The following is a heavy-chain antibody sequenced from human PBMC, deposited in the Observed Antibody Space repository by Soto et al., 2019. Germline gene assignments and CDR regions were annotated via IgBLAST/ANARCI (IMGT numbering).Heavy chain of an antibody. CDR2: ISYDGSNK. CDR1: GFTFSSYG. J-gene: IGHJ6*02. D-gene: IGHD6-6*01. Sequence: GGSLRLSCAASGFTFSSYGMHWVRQAPGKGLEWVAVISYDGSNKYYADSVKGRFTISRDNSKNTLYLQMNSLRAEDTAVYYCAKDRFSLTARQGGYYYGMDVWGQGTTVTVSS. V-gene: IGHV3-30*18. CDR3: AKDRFSLTARQGGYYYGMDV.